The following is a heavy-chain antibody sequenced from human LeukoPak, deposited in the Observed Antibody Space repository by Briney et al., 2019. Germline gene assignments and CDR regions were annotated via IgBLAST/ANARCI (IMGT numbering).Heavy chain of an antibody. J-gene: IGHJ5*02. Sequence: GGSLRLSCAASGFTFSSYSMNWVRQAPGKGLEWVSSISSSSSYIYYAGSVKGRFTISRDNAKNSLYLQMNSLRAEDTAVYYCARGGVGATFDPWGQGTLVTVSS. V-gene: IGHV3-21*01. D-gene: IGHD1-26*01. CDR3: ARGGVGATFDP. CDR2: ISSSSSYI. CDR1: GFTFSSYS.